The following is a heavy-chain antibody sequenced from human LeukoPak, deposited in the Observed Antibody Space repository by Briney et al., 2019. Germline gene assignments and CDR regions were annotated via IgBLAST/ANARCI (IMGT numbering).Heavy chain of an antibody. Sequence: SETLSLTCAVYGVSFSGYYWSWIRQPPGKGLEWIGEINHSGSTNYNPSLKSRVTISVDTSKNQFSLKLSSVTAADTAVYYCATIAARPFDYWGQGTLVTVSS. D-gene: IGHD6-6*01. CDR2: INHSGST. CDR3: ATIAARPFDY. J-gene: IGHJ4*02. CDR1: GVSFSGYY. V-gene: IGHV4-34*01.